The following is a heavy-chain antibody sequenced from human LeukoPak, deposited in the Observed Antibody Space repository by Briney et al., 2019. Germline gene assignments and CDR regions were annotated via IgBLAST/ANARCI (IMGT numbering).Heavy chain of an antibody. V-gene: IGHV1-2*02. CDR3: ARVAMVRGVPDAFDI. D-gene: IGHD3-10*01. J-gene: IGHJ3*02. CDR2: INPNSGGT. Sequence: ASVTVSCKASGYTITGYYMHWVRQAPGQGLEWMGWINPNSGGTNYAQKFQGRVTMTRDTSISTAYMELSRLRSDDTAVYYCARVAMVRGVPDAFDIWGQGTMVTVSS. CDR1: GYTITGYY.